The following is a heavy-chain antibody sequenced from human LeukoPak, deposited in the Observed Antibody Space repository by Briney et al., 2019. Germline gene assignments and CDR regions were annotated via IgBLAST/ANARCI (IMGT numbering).Heavy chain of an antibody. V-gene: IGHV3-7*01. Sequence: GGSLRLSCAASGFSFTSYWMSWVRQAPGKGLEWVANIKQDESEKFYVDSVKGRFTISRDNVKNSLYLQVNSLRVEDTAVYYCARGDFNDNGDYVDAFDVWGQGTMVTVSS. CDR3: ARGDFNDNGDYVDAFDV. D-gene: IGHD4-17*01. J-gene: IGHJ3*01. CDR1: GFSFTSYW. CDR2: IKQDESEK.